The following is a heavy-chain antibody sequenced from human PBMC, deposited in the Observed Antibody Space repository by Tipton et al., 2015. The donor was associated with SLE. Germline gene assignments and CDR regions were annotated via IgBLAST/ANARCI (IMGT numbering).Heavy chain of an antibody. CDR3: ARVWMRTSGYFDL. CDR1: VGSISSHY. CDR2: IYYSGST. J-gene: IGHJ2*01. D-gene: IGHD2-2*03. Sequence: TLSLTCTVSVGSISSHYWSWIRQPPGKGLEWIGYIYYSGSTNYNPSLKSRVTTSVDTSRNQFSLRLTSVTAADTAVYYCARVWMRTSGYFDLWGRGTLVTVSS. V-gene: IGHV4-59*11.